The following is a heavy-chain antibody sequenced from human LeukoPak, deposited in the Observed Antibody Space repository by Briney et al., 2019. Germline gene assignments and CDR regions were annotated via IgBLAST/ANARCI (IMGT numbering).Heavy chain of an antibody. J-gene: IGHJ5*01. D-gene: IGHD5-18*01. CDR3: ATPPRAYTSS. CDR2: INQEGSDK. V-gene: IGHV3-7*02. CDR1: GFTFSTDW. Sequence: GGSLRLSCAASGFTFSTDWMSWVRQAPRKGLEWVANINQEGSDKYYVDSVKGRFTISRDNAQISLYLQMNSLRAEDTAVYYCATPPRAYTSSWGHGTLVTVSS.